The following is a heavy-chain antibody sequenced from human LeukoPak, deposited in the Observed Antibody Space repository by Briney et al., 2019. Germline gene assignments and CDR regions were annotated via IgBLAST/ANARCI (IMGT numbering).Heavy chain of an antibody. CDR2: ISAYNGNT. Sequence: ASVKVSFKSSVYTFTIYGISWVRQAPGQGLEGMGWISAYNGNTNYAQKLQGRVTMTTDTSTSTAYMELRSLRSDDTAVYYCARDRESYYDSSGYYWFDPWGQGTLVTVSS. CDR1: VYTFTIYG. V-gene: IGHV1-18*01. J-gene: IGHJ5*02. D-gene: IGHD3-22*01. CDR3: ARDRESYYDSSGYYWFDP.